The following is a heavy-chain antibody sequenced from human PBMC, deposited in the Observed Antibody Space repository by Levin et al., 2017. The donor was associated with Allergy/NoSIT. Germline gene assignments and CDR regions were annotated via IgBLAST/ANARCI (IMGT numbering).Heavy chain of an antibody. V-gene: IGHV4-34*01. Sequence: SQTLSLTCAVYGGSFSGSYWSWIRQPPGKGLEWIGEINHSGSTNYNPSLKSRVTISVDTSKNQFSLKLSSVTAADTAVYYCARGRGFLEWSYYYHYGMDVWGQGTTVTVSS. J-gene: IGHJ6*02. D-gene: IGHD3-3*01. CDR3: ARGRGFLEWSYYYHYGMDV. CDR1: GGSFSGSY. CDR2: INHSGST.